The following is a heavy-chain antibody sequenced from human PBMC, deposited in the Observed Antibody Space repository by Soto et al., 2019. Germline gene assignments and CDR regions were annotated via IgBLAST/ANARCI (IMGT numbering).Heavy chain of an antibody. D-gene: IGHD3-22*01. J-gene: IGHJ4*02. Sequence: GESLKISCKGSGYSFAGYWITWVRQKPGKGLEWMGRIDPSDSQTYYSPSFRGHVTISVTKSITTVVPQWSSLRASDTAMYYCARQIYDSDTGPNFQYYFDSWGQGTPVTVSS. CDR1: GYSFAGYW. V-gene: IGHV5-10-1*01. CDR3: ARQIYDSDTGPNFQYYFDS. CDR2: IDPSDSQT.